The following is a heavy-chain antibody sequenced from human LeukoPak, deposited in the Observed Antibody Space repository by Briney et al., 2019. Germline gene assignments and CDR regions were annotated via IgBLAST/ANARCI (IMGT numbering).Heavy chain of an antibody. Sequence: QAAGSLRLSCEASGFMFTGYWMSWVRQAPGKGLEWVANIKEDGSEKYYVDSVKGRFTISRDNPKKLLYLQMNSLRAEDTAVYYCARDRRGVNFYYYYMDVWGKGTSVIVSS. D-gene: IGHD3-10*01. V-gene: IGHV3-7*01. CDR1: GFMFTGYW. J-gene: IGHJ6*03. CDR3: ARDRRGVNFYYYYMDV. CDR2: IKEDGSEK.